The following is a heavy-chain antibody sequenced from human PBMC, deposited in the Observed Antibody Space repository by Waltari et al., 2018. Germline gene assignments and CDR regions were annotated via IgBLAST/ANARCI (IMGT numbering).Heavy chain of an antibody. CDR2: IYHSGST. CDR3: ASSYTEFDY. Sequence: QVQLQESGPGLVKPSETLSLTCTVSGYSISSGYYWGWIRQPPGKGLEWIGSIYHSGSTYSNPSLQSRVTISVDTSKNQFSLKLSSVTAADTAVYYCASSYTEFDYWGQGTLVTVSS. CDR1: GYSISSGYY. J-gene: IGHJ4*02. D-gene: IGHD5-18*01. V-gene: IGHV4-38-2*02.